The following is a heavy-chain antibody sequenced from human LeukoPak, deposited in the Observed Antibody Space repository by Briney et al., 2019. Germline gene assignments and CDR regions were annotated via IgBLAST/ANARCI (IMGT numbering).Heavy chain of an antibody. CDR2: IDYSGST. CDR3: ARAHSSSWYMDY. CDR1: GGSISTYY. Sequence: SETLSLTCSVSGGSISTYYWSWIRQPPGKGLEWIGYIDYSGSTNYNPSLKSRVTMSVDTSKNQLSLKLNSVTAADTAVYYCARAHSSSWYMDYWGQGTLVTVSS. J-gene: IGHJ4*02. V-gene: IGHV4-59*01. D-gene: IGHD6-13*01.